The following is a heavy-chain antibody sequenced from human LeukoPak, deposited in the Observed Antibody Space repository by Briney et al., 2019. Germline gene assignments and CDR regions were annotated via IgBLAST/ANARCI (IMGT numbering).Heavy chain of an antibody. Sequence: PGGSLRLSCAASGFTFDDYAMHWVRQAPGKGLEWVSGISWNSGSIGYADSVKGRFTISRDNAKNSLYLQMNSLRAEDTALYYCAKDINYDSSGYFDYWGQGTLVTVSS. J-gene: IGHJ4*02. CDR1: GFTFDDYA. D-gene: IGHD3-22*01. V-gene: IGHV3-9*01. CDR2: ISWNSGSI. CDR3: AKDINYDSSGYFDY.